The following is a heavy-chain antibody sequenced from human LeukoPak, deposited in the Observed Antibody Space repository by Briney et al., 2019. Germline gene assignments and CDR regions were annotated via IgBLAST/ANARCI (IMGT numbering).Heavy chain of an antibody. CDR3: ARDYDFWSGYYTSESDY. CDR2: ISSSSSYI. J-gene: IGHJ4*02. CDR1: GFTFSSYS. V-gene: IGHV3-21*01. D-gene: IGHD3-3*01. Sequence: GGSLRLSCAASGFTFSSYSMTWVRQAPGKGLEWVSSISSSSSYIYYADSVKGRFTISRDNAKNSLYLQMNSLRAEDTAVYYCARDYDFWSGYYTSESDYWGQGTLVTVSS.